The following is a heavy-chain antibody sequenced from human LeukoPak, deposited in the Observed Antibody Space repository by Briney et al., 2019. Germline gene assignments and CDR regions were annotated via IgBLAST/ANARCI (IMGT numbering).Heavy chain of an antibody. CDR1: GFTFSSYA. J-gene: IGHJ4*02. CDR2: IGRYGGDI. Sequence: GGSLRLSCAASGFTFSSYAMTWVRQAPGKGLEWVSVIGRYGGDIQYADSVKGRFTISRDNSENTLYLQMNSLRAEDTAVYYCAKYAPPTTVVTRFFDYWGQGTLVTVSS. D-gene: IGHD4-23*01. V-gene: IGHV3-23*01. CDR3: AKYAPPTTVVTRFFDY.